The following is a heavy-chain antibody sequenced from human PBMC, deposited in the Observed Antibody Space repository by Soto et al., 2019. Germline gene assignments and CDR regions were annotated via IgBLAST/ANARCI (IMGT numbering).Heavy chain of an antibody. D-gene: IGHD2-8*01. CDR2: IIPIFGTA. CDR3: ATKQLGYCTNGVCYGFDY. CDR1: GGTFSSYA. V-gene: IGHV1-69*13. Sequence: SVKVSCKASGGTFSSYAISWVRQAPGQGLEWMGGIIPIFGTANYAQKFQGRVTITADESTSTAYMELSSLRSEDTAVYYCATKQLGYCTNGVCYGFDYWGQGTLVTVSS. J-gene: IGHJ4*02.